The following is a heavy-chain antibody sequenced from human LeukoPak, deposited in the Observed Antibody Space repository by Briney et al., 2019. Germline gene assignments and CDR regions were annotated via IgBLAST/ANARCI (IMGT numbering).Heavy chain of an antibody. CDR1: GYTFTSYG. Sequence: GASVKVSCKASGYTFTSYGISWVRQAPGQGLEWTGWISAYNGNTNYAQKLQGRVTMTTDTSTSTAYMELRSLRSDDTAVYYCARSDDYGSGRTHMFDYWGQGTLVTVSS. V-gene: IGHV1-18*01. J-gene: IGHJ4*02. CDR2: ISAYNGNT. CDR3: ARSDDYGSGRTHMFDY. D-gene: IGHD3-10*01.